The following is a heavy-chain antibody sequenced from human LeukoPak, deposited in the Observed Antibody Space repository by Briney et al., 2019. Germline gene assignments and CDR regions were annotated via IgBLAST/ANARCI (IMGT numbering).Heavy chain of an antibody. J-gene: IGHJ3*02. CDR1: GGSFSGFH. Sequence: SETLSLTCAVYGGSFSGFHWSWIRQPPGKGLEWIGEISHSGSTNYNPSLKSRVTISVDTSKKQFSLKLSSVTAADTAVYYCARQGYDIFTGYYAFDIWGQGTMVTVSS. CDR3: ARQGYDIFTGYYAFDI. V-gene: IGHV4-34*01. CDR2: ISHSGST. D-gene: IGHD3-9*01.